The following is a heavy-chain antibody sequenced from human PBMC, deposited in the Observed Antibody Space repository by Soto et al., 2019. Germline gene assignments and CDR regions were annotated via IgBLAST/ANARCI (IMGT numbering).Heavy chain of an antibody. V-gene: IGHV4-34*01. Sequence: QVQLQQWGAGLLKPSETLSLTCAVYGGSFSGYYWSWIRQPPGKGLEWIGEINHSGSTNYNPSLKRRVTISVDTSKNQFSLKLSSVTAADTAVYYCARGRGVSITIFGVANYYYYYGMDVWGQGTTVTVSS. J-gene: IGHJ6*02. CDR2: INHSGST. CDR1: GGSFSGYY. CDR3: ARGRGVSITIFGVANYYYYYGMDV. D-gene: IGHD3-3*01.